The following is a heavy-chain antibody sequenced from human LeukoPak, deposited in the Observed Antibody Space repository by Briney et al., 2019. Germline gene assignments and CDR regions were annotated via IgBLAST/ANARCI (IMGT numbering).Heavy chain of an antibody. CDR3: ARGVATNY. D-gene: IGHD5-12*01. J-gene: IGHJ4*02. Sequence: ASVKVSCKASGYTFTTYDINWARQAPGQGLEWMGWMNCNTGDTGYAQKFQGRLTMTSDTSITTAYMELTSLTSEDTAVYFCARGVATNYWGQGTLVTVSS. V-gene: IGHV1-8*01. CDR2: MNCNTGDT. CDR1: GYTFTTYD.